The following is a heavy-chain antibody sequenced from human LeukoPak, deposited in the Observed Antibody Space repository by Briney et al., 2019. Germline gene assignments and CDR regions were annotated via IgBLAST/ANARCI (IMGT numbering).Heavy chain of an antibody. CDR3: ARVHQGYCSGGSCYSVFDP. J-gene: IGHJ5*02. Sequence: ASVKVSCKASGYTFTSYDINWVRQATGQGLEWMGWMNPNSGNTGYAQKFQGRVTMTRNTSISTAYMELSSLRSEDTAVYYCARVHQGYCSGGSCYSVFDPWGQGTLVTVSS. CDR2: MNPNSGNT. V-gene: IGHV1-8*01. D-gene: IGHD2-15*01. CDR1: GYTFTSYD.